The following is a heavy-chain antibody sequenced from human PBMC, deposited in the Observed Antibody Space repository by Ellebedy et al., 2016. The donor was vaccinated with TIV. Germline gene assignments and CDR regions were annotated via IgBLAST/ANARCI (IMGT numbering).Heavy chain of an antibody. J-gene: IGHJ5*02. CDR1: GYTFTTYF. CDR3: TTITINWFDP. Sequence: ASVKVSCXASGYTFTTYFIHCVRQAPGQGLEWMGIINPSGGSTSYAQKFQGRVTMTEDTSTDTAYMDMSSLTFEDTAVYYCTTITINWFDPWGQGTLVTVSS. D-gene: IGHD1-1*01. CDR2: INPSGGST. V-gene: IGHV1-46*01.